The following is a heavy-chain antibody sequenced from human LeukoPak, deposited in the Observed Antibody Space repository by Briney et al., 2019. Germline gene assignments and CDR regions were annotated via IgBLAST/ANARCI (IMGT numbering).Heavy chain of an antibody. D-gene: IGHD1-26*01. CDR3: AKDHSGGYYYYGRDV. J-gene: IGHJ6*04. CDR2: ISYDGSNK. CDR1: GFTFSSYG. V-gene: IGHV3-30*18. Sequence: GGSLRLSCAASGFTFSSYGMHWVRQAPGKGLEWVAVISYDGSNKYYADSVKGRFTISRDNSKNTLYLQMNSLRAKDTAVYYCAKDHSGGYYYYGRDVWGKGTTVTVSS.